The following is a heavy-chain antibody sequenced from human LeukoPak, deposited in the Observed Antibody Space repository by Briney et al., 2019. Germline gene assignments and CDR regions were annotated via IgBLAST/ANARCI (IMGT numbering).Heavy chain of an antibody. CDR3: ARDDIYGDYSDY. J-gene: IGHJ4*02. CDR2: ISLRSTYI. Sequence: GGSLRLSCAASGFTFSSYSMNWVRQAPGKGLEWVSSISLRSTYIYYADSVKGRFTISRDNAKNSLYLQMNSLRAEDTAVYYCARDDIYGDYSDYWGQGTLVTVSS. D-gene: IGHD4-17*01. V-gene: IGHV3-21*01. CDR1: GFTFSSYS.